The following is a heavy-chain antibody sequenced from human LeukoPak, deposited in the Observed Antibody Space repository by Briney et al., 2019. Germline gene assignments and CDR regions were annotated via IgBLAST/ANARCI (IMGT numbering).Heavy chain of an antibody. CDR2: IKQDGSEK. Sequence: GGSLRLSCAASGFSFSTYWMSWVRQAPGKRPEWMANIKQDGSEKYYVDSVKGRFTISRDNAKNSLFLQMNSQRAEDTAMYYCVRGKGYYEIRGQGTLVTVSS. CDR3: VRGKGYYEI. J-gene: IGHJ4*02. CDR1: GFSFSTYW. D-gene: IGHD3-22*01. V-gene: IGHV3-7*01.